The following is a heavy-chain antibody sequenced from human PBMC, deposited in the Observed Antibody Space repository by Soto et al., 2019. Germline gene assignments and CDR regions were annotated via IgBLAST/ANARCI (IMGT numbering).Heavy chain of an antibody. J-gene: IGHJ4*02. D-gene: IGHD6-19*01. CDR3: AMAGNNRYFAA. Sequence: SDTLSLSCTVSGGSVSSGRYYGSWIRKPPGKGLEWIGYISSRGSTNYNPSLKSRVTISVDTSKNQFSLKLTSVTAADTAVYYCAMAGNNRYFAARGQGTPVPVSS. CDR1: GGSVSSGRYY. CDR2: ISSRGST. V-gene: IGHV4-61*01.